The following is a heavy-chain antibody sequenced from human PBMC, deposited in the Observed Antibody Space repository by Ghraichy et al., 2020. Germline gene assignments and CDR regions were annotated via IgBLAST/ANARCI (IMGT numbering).Heavy chain of an antibody. Sequence: GGSLRLSCEASGFNFRNYWMSWVRQAPGKGLEWVANIKKDGSEKYYVDSVKGRFTMSRDNAKNSLYLQMDGLRAADTAVYYCARGVDILTGYDHNWTDDNFDYWGQGTLVTVSS. CDR2: IKKDGSEK. J-gene: IGHJ4*02. CDR1: GFNFRNYW. CDR3: ARGVDILTGYDHNWTDDNFDY. V-gene: IGHV3-7*01. D-gene: IGHD3-9*01.